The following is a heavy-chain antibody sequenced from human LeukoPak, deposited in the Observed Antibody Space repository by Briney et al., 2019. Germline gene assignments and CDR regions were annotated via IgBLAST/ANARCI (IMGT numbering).Heavy chain of an antibody. CDR3: ARVGSSSSPFDY. D-gene: IGHD6-6*01. Sequence: PGGSLRLSCAASGFTFSSYEMNWVRQAPGQGLEWVSYISSSGSTIYYADSVKGRFTISRDNAKNSLYLQMNISKADHTVVYYCARVGSSSSPFDYWGQGTLVTVSS. J-gene: IGHJ4*02. CDR1: GFTFSSYE. CDR2: ISSSGSTI. V-gene: IGHV3-48*03.